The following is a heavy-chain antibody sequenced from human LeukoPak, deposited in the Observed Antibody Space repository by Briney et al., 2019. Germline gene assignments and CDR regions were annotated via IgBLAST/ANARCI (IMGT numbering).Heavy chain of an antibody. J-gene: IGHJ3*02. CDR1: GFTFSSYS. V-gene: IGHV3-21*01. CDR3: AREYNWNYVDAFDI. Sequence: PGGSLRLSCAASGFTFSSYSMSWVRQAPGKGLEWVSSISSSSSYIYYADSVKGRFTISRDNAKNSLYLQMNSLRAEDTAVYYCAREYNWNYVDAFDIWGQGTMVTVSS. CDR2: ISSSSSYI. D-gene: IGHD1-7*01.